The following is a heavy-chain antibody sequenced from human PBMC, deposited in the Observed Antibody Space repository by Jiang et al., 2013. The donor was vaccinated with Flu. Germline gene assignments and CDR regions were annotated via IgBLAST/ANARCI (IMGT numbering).Heavy chain of an antibody. CDR2: SIIVGIP. CDR3: ARLGLCSGGHCLDDY. CDR1: VAPSVVT. D-gene: IGHD2-15*01. J-gene: IGHJ4*02. Sequence: KPSETLSLTCTVSVAPSVVTIGAGSGSPQGRDWSGLGLSIIVGIPTTTPPSRVRVTISVDTSKNQFSLNLSSVTAADTAVYYCARLGLCSGGHCLDDYWGQGALVTVSS. V-gene: IGHV4-59*08.